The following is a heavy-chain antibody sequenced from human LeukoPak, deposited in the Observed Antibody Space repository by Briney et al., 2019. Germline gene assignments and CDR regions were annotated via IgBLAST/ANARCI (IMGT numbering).Heavy chain of an antibody. Sequence: SETLSLTCTVSGGSISSYYWSWIRQPPGKGLEWIGFIYYTGSTNYNPSLKSRVTISVDTSKNQFSLKLSSVSAADTAVYYCARYGLAGFYFDYWGQGTLVTVSS. CDR1: GGSISSYY. CDR3: ARYGLAGFYFDY. V-gene: IGHV4-59*01. D-gene: IGHD3-16*01. CDR2: IYYTGST. J-gene: IGHJ4*02.